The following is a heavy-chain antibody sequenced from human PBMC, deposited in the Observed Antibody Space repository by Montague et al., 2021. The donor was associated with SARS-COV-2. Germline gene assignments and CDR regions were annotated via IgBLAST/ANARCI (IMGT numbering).Heavy chain of an antibody. CDR3: ARAQNTCFIANCVNYFDI. J-gene: IGHJ4*02. CDR1: GGSISGYY. V-gene: IGHV4-59*01. Sequence: SKTLSLTCTVSGGSISGYYWSWIRQPPGKGLEWIGYIYHSGNTKYNPSLKSRVSISADTSKNQFSLRLSSVTAADTAVYYCARAQNTCFIANCVNYFDIWGLGALVAVFS. CDR2: IYHSGNT. D-gene: IGHD1-1*01.